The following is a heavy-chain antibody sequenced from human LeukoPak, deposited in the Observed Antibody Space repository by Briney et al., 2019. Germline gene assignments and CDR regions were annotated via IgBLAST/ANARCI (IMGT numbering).Heavy chain of an antibody. Sequence: SQTLSLTCTVSGGSISSGSYYWSWIRQPAGKGLEWIGSIYYSGSTYYNPSLKSRVTISVDTSKNQFSLKLSSVTAADTAVYYCAREWQQLVRGDYFDYWGQGTLVTVSS. CDR3: AREWQQLVRGDYFDY. CDR2: IYYSGST. J-gene: IGHJ4*02. CDR1: GGSISSGSYY. V-gene: IGHV4-39*07. D-gene: IGHD6-13*01.